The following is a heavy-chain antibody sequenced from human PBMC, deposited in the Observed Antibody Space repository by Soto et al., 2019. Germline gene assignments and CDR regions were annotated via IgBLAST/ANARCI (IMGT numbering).Heavy chain of an antibody. V-gene: IGHV3-21*01. J-gene: IGHJ6*02. Sequence: EVQLVESGGGLVQPGGSLRLSCAASGFTFSSYSMNWVRQTPGKGLEWVSSISSSSSYIYYADSVKGRFTISRDNAKNSLYLQMNSLRAEDTAVYYCARDTGSLYCSGGSCYNYYYGMDVWGQGTTVTVSS. CDR3: ARDTGSLYCSGGSCYNYYYGMDV. D-gene: IGHD2-15*01. CDR2: ISSSSSYI. CDR1: GFTFSSYS.